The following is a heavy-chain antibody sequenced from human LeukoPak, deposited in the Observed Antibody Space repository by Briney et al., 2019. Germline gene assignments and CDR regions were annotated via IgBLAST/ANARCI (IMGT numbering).Heavy chain of an antibody. CDR2: MNPNSGNT. D-gene: IGHD3-16*01. CDR3: ARVWAASWTALFDY. V-gene: IGHV1-8*01. J-gene: IGHJ4*02. CDR1: GYTFTSYD. Sequence: EASVKVSCKASGYTFTSYDINWVRQATGQGLEWMGWMNPNSGNTGYAQKFQGRVTMTRNTFISTAYMELSSLRSEDTAVYYCARVWAASWTALFDYWGQGTLVTVSS.